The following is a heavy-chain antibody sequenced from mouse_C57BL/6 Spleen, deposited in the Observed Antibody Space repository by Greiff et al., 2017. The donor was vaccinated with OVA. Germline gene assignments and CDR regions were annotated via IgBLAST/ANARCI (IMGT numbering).Heavy chain of an antibody. CDR3: TRDRSTTVVAPYYFAMDY. Sequence: EVKLVESGEGLVKPGGSLKLSCAASGFTFSSYAMSWVRQTPEKRLEWVAYISSGGDYIYYADTVKGRFTISRDNARNTLYLQMSSLKSEDTAMYYCTRDRSTTVVAPYYFAMDYWGQGTSVTVSS. J-gene: IGHJ4*01. D-gene: IGHD1-1*01. CDR2: ISSGGDYI. V-gene: IGHV5-9-1*02. CDR1: GFTFSSYA.